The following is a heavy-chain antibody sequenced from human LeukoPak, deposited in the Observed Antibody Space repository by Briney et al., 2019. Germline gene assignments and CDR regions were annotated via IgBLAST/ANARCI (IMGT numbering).Heavy chain of an antibody. V-gene: IGHV4-34*01. CDR2: INHRGST. Sequence: SETLPLTCAVYGGSFSGYYWSWIRQPPGKGREWIGEINHRGSTNYNPSLKSRVPISVDTSKNQFSLKLSSVPAADTAVYYCARDKPRTYCSGGSCYPPGFDYWGQGTLVTVSS. D-gene: IGHD2-15*01. CDR3: ARDKPRTYCSGGSCYPPGFDY. CDR1: GGSFSGYY. J-gene: IGHJ4*02.